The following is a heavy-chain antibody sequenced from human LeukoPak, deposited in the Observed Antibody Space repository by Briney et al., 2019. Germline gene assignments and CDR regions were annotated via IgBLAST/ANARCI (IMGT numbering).Heavy chain of an antibody. CDR2: IYHSGST. J-gene: IGHJ4*02. D-gene: IGHD3-22*01. CDR1: GGSISSGDYY. CDR3: ARYYYDSSGYSSFDY. Sequence: SETLSLTCTVSGGSISSGDYYWTWIRQPPGKGLEWIGYIYHSGSTYYNPSLKSRVTISVDTSKNQFSLKLSSVTAADTAVYYCARYYYDSSGYSSFDYWGQGTLVTVSS. V-gene: IGHV4-30-2*05.